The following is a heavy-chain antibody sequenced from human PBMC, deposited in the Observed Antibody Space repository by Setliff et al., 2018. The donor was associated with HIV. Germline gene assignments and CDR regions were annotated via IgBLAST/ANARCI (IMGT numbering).Heavy chain of an antibody. CDR3: ARLSGDYYYFDY. Sequence: SETLSLTCTVSGGSISSNYWSWMRQPPGKGLEWIGHIYYSGSTNYNPSLKSRVTISVDTSRNQFSLNLSSVTAADTAVYYCARLSGDYYYFDYWGQGTLVAVSS. J-gene: IGHJ4*02. CDR1: GGSISSNY. V-gene: IGHV4-59*01. CDR2: IYYSGST. D-gene: IGHD2-21*02.